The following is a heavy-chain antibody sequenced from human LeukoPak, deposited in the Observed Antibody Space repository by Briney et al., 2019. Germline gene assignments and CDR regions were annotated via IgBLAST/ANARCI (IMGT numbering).Heavy chain of an antibody. CDR3: ARGGIITSYAFEI. Sequence: GESLRLSCAASGFPFSYYFMTWIRQAPGKGLEWVASIKHDGSEKYYVDSVKGRFTISRDDAKNSLYLQMDSLRAEDTAVYYCARGGIITSYAFEIWGQGTMVTVSS. D-gene: IGHD6-6*01. CDR1: GFPFSYYF. V-gene: IGHV3-7*04. CDR2: IKHDGSEK. J-gene: IGHJ3*02.